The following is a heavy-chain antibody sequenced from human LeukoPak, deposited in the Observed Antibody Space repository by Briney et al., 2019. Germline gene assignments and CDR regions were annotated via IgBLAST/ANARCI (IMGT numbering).Heavy chain of an antibody. D-gene: IGHD3-9*01. Sequence: GGSLRLSCAASGFTFSSYAMHWVRQAPGKVLEWVAVISYDGSNKYYADSVKGRFTISRDNAKNTVYLQMNSLRAEDTAVYYCARDRVLRYFDWYAFDIWGQGTMVTVSS. J-gene: IGHJ3*02. CDR3: ARDRVLRYFDWYAFDI. V-gene: IGHV3-30*04. CDR2: ISYDGSNK. CDR1: GFTFSSYA.